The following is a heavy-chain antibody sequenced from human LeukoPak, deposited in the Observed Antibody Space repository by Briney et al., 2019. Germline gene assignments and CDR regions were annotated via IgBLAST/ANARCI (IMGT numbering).Heavy chain of an antibody. V-gene: IGHV1-2*02. CDR1: GYTFTGYY. Sequence: ASVKVSCKASGYTFTGYYMHWVRQAPGQGLEWMGWINPNSGGTNYAQRFQGRVTMTRDTSISTAYMELSRLRSDDTAVYYCARLQRSYDSSGYYYPGTFDYWGQGTLVTVSS. J-gene: IGHJ4*02. CDR2: INPNSGGT. CDR3: ARLQRSYDSSGYYYPGTFDY. D-gene: IGHD3-22*01.